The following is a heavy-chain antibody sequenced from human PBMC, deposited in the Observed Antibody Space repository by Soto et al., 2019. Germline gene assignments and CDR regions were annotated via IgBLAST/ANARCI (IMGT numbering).Heavy chain of an antibody. CDR1: GFTFSTYS. J-gene: IGHJ4*02. D-gene: IGHD2-2*01. CDR2: ISSGPADST. Sequence: PGGSLRLSCAASGFTFSTYSMNWVRQAPGKGLEWVSYISSGPADSTTYADSVKGRFSISRDNSKSTLYLQMNNLRAEDTAVYYCAKCTSSNSCYGLYLDSWGQGTLVTVSS. CDR3: AKCTSSNSCYGLYLDS. V-gene: IGHV3-23*01.